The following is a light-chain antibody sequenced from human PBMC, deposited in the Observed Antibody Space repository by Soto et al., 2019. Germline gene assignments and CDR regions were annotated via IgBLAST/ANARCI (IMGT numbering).Light chain of an antibody. CDR2: DAS. V-gene: IGKV3-15*01. CDR3: QQYNNWPLT. CDR1: QSVSSN. Sequence: EIVMTQSPATLSVSPGERATLSCRASQSVSSNLAWYQQKPGQTPRLVIYDASSMATGIPARFSGSGSGTDFTLTISSLQSEDFAVYYCQQYNNWPLTFGGGTNVEIK. J-gene: IGKJ4*01.